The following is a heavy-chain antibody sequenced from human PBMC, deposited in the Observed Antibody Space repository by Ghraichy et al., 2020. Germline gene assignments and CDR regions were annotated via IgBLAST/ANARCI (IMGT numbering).Heavy chain of an antibody. CDR1: GGSISSSSYY. Sequence: SQTLSLTCTVSGGSISSSSYYWGWIRQPPGKGLEWIGSIYYSGSTYYNPSLKSRVTISVDTSKNQFSLKLSSVTAADTAVYYCARDRQPFCSSTSCYPGQSYYYYGMDVWGQGTTVTVSS. CDR2: IYYSGST. J-gene: IGHJ6*02. CDR3: ARDRQPFCSSTSCYPGQSYYYYGMDV. V-gene: IGHV4-39*07. D-gene: IGHD2-2*01.